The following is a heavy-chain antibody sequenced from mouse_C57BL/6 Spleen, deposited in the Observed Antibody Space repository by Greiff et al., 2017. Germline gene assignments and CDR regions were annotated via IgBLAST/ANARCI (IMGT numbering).Heavy chain of an antibody. D-gene: IGHD2-4*01. CDR2: ISSGGDYI. J-gene: IGHJ3*01. Sequence: EVQLVESGEGLVKPGGSLKLSCAASGFTFSSYAMSWVRQTPEKRLEWVAYISSGGDYIYYADTVKGRFTISRDNARHTLYLQMSSLKSENTAMYYCTRDGIYYDYDRFAYWGQGTLVTVSA. CDR3: TRDGIYYDYDRFAY. CDR1: GFTFSSYA. V-gene: IGHV5-9-1*02.